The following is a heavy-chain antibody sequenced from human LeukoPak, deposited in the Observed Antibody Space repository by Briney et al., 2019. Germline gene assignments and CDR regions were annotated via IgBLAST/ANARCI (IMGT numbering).Heavy chain of an antibody. D-gene: IGHD6-13*01. CDR1: GFTFSSYG. V-gene: IGHV3-30*18. J-gene: IGHJ3*02. CDR3: AKSYSSSWYSDAFDI. CDR2: ISYDGSNK. Sequence: PGGSLRLSCAASGFTFSSYGMHWVRQAPGKGLEWVAVISYDGSNKYYADSVKGRFTISRDNSKNTLYLQMNSLRAEDTAVYYCAKSYSSSWYSDAFDIWGQGTMVTVSS.